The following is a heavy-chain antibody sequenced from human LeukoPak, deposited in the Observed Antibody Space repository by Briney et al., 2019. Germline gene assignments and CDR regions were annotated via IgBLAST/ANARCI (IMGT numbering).Heavy chain of an antibody. CDR1: GFTFSSYS. J-gene: IGHJ4*02. CDR2: ISSSSSYI. D-gene: IGHD6-13*01. V-gene: IGHV3-21*01. Sequence: GGSLRLSCAASGFTFSSYSMNWVRQAPGKGLERVSSISSSSSYIYYADSVKGRFTISRDNAKNSLYLQMNSLRAEDTAVYYCARLPPAVSSKVVPDYWGQGTLVTVSS. CDR3: ARLPPAVSSKVVPDY.